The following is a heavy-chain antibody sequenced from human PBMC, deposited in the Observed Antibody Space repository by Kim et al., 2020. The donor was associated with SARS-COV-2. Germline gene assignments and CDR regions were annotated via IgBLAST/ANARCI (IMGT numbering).Heavy chain of an antibody. CDR1: GYTFTSYD. J-gene: IGHJ6*02. V-gene: IGHV1-8*01. Sequence: ASVKVSCKASGYTFTSYDINWVRQATGQGLEWMGWMNPNSGNTGYAQKFQGRVTMTRNTSISTAYMELSSLRSEDTAVYYCARGPMPPFHYDFWSGYYYYYYGMDVWGQGTTVTVSS. CDR3: ARGPMPPFHYDFWSGYYYYYYGMDV. CDR2: MNPNSGNT. D-gene: IGHD3-3*01.